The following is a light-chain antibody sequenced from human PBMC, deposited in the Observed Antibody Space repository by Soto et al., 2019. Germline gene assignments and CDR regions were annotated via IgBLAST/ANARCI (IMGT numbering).Light chain of an antibody. CDR1: QSIGTW. CDR3: QQYDTYSP. Sequence: DIQMTQSPSTLSASVGDRVTITCRASQSIGTWLAWYQQKPGKAPKLLIYKASSLESGVPSSFSGSGSGTEFTLTISSLQPDDFATYYCQQYDTYSPFGGGTKVEI. J-gene: IGKJ4*02. CDR2: KAS. V-gene: IGKV1-5*03.